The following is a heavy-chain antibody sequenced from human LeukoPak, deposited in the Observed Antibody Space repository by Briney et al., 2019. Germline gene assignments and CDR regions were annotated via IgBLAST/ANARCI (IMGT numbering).Heavy chain of an antibody. V-gene: IGHV3-23*01. CDR3: THYYDSSGYSDAFDI. J-gene: IGHJ3*02. CDR2: ISGSGDNI. D-gene: IGHD3-22*01. Sequence: GGSLRLSCAASGFTFSSYAMNWVRQGPGKGLEWVSVISGSGDNIHYADSVKGRFTISRDNSKNTLYLQMNSLRAEDTAVYYCTHYYDSSGYSDAFDIWGQGTMVTVSS. CDR1: GFTFSSYA.